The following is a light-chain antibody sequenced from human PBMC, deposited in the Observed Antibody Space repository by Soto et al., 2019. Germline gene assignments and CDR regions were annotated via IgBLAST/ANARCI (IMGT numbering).Light chain of an antibody. CDR1: QSVDSW. J-gene: IGKJ4*01. CDR2: KTS. CDR3: QQYKSFSLT. V-gene: IGKV1-5*03. Sequence: IQMTQSPSTLSASIGDRVTITCRASQSVDSWLAWYQQKPGKAPKLLIYKTSNLESGVPSRFSGSGSGTEFSLTISSLQPDDFATYYCQQYKSFSLTFAGGTKVDIK.